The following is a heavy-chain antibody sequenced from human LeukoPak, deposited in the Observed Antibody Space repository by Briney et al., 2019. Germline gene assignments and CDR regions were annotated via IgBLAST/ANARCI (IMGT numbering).Heavy chain of an antibody. Sequence: GGSLRLSCAASGFSFSSYAVSWVRQAPGRGLEWVSGISDGGSRTYYADSVKGRFTISRDDSKNTWYLQMNSLRAEDTAVYYCAKVQLGIGVDYWGQGILVTVSS. CDR3: AKVQLGIGVDY. V-gene: IGHV3-23*01. CDR2: ISDGGSRT. CDR1: GFSFSSYA. D-gene: IGHD7-27*01. J-gene: IGHJ4*02.